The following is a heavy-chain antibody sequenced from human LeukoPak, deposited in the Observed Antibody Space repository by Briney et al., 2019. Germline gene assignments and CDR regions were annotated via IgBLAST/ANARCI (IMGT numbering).Heavy chain of an antibody. Sequence: ASVKVSCKASGYTFTTDYIHWVRQAPGQGLEWMGILNPSGGSTTYAQKFQGRVIMTGDTSTSTVYMELRSLRSEDTAVYYCARAASGDSNYRFDYWGQGTLVTVSS. J-gene: IGHJ4*02. V-gene: IGHV1-46*01. CDR3: ARAASGDSNYRFDY. CDR2: LNPSGGST. D-gene: IGHD4-11*01. CDR1: GYTFTTDY.